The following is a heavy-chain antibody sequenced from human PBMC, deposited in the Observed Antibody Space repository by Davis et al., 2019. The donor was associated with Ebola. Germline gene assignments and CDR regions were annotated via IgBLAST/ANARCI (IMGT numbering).Heavy chain of an antibody. CDR2: IHPVNSES. Sequence: GESLKISCKGSGYNFTTYWIGWVRQMPGKGLEWMGMIHPVNSESRYSPALQGQVTISADKSINTAYLQWRSLKASDTAMYYCARRDCTGGRCYYFDYWGQGTLITVSS. D-gene: IGHD2-8*02. CDR3: ARRDCTGGRCYYFDY. J-gene: IGHJ4*02. V-gene: IGHV5-51*01. CDR1: GYNFTTYW.